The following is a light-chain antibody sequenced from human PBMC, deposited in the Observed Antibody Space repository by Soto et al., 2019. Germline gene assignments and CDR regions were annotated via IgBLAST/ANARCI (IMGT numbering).Light chain of an antibody. J-gene: IGKJ1*01. V-gene: IGKV1-6*01. CDR3: LQDYEYPRT. CDR2: GAS. CDR1: QGIRTE. Sequence: AIQMTQSPSSLSASVGDRVTITCWASQGIRTELGWYQQKPGKAPKLLIYGASTLQGGVPSRISGSGSGTDFTLTISSLQPEDFATYYCLQDYEYPRTFGQGTKVEIK.